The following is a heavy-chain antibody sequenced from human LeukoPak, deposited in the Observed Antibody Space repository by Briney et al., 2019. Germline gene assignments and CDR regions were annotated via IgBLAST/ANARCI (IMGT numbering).Heavy chain of an antibody. D-gene: IGHD1-26*01. J-gene: IGHJ4*02. CDR3: ARRLSGSYFRIDY. V-gene: IGHV4-30-4*01. CDR2: IYYSGST. Sequence: SETLSLTCTVSGGSISSGDYYWSWIRQPPGKGLEWIGYIYYSGSTYYNPSLKSRVTISVDTSKNQFSLKLSSVTAADTAVYYCARRLSGSYFRIDYWGQGTLVTVSS. CDR1: GGSISSGDYY.